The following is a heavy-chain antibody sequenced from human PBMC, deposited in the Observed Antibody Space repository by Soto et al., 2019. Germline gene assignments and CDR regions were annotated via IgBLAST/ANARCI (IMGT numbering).Heavy chain of an antibody. CDR2: TYHRSRWYN. V-gene: IGHV6-1*01. CDR3: GRGYYETSGYPLVDF. J-gene: IGHJ4*02. CDR1: GDSVSSDSAA. D-gene: IGHD3-22*01. Sequence: SQTLSLTCAISGDSVSSDSAAWNWIRQSPSRGLEWLGRTYHRSRWYNEYAESVKSRITINPDTSKNQFSLQLNSVTPEDTAIYYCGRGYYETSGYPLVDFWGPGTLVTVSS.